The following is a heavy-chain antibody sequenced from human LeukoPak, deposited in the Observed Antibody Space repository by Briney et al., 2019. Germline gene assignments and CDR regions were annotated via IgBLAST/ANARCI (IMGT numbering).Heavy chain of an antibody. J-gene: IGHJ3*02. Sequence: PGGSLRLSCAASGFTFNDYYMSWIRQAPGKGLEWVSYISSTGGTIYYADSAKGRFTISRDNAKSSLYLQMNSLRAEDTAVYYCARDNGAGDTRMDDAFDIWGQGTMVTVSS. D-gene: IGHD1-26*01. CDR2: ISSTGGTI. CDR1: GFTFNDYY. CDR3: ARDNGAGDTRMDDAFDI. V-gene: IGHV3-11*01.